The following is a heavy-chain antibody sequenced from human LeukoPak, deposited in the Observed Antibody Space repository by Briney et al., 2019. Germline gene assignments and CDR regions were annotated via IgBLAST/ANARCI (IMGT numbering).Heavy chain of an antibody. Sequence: PSETLSLTCTASGGSISSSSYYWGWIRQPPGKGLEWIGSIYYSGSTYYNPSLKSRVTISVDTSKNQFSLKLSSVTAADTAVYYCASCLTLDYYLDYWGQGTLVTASS. J-gene: IGHJ4*02. V-gene: IGHV4-39*01. CDR2: IYYSGST. D-gene: IGHD3-16*01. CDR3: ASCLTLDYYLDY. CDR1: GGSISSSSYY.